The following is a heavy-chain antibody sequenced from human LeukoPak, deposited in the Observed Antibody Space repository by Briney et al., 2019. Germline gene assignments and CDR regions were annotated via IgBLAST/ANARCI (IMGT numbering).Heavy chain of an antibody. J-gene: IGHJ4*02. CDR1: GFTSSSYG. D-gene: IGHD3-22*01. Sequence: TGGSLRLSCAASGFTSSSYGMHWVRQAPGKGLEWVAVIWYDGSNKYYADSVKGRFTISRDNSKNTLYLQMNSLRAEDTAVYYCARGASQVSIDYYDSSGYTNWGQGTLVTVSS. CDR3: ARGASQVSIDYYDSSGYTN. CDR2: IWYDGSNK. V-gene: IGHV3-33*01.